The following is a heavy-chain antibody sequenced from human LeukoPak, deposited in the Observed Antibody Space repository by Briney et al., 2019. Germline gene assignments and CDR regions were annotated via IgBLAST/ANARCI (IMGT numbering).Heavy chain of an antibody. Sequence: GGSLRLSCAASGFTFSSYSMNWVRQAPGKGLEWVSSISSSSYIYYADSVKGRFTISRDNAKNSLYLQMNSLRAEDTAVYYCARVPTYYYDSSGYPGDLYFDYWGQGTLVTVSS. V-gene: IGHV3-21*01. J-gene: IGHJ4*02. CDR1: GFTFSSYS. CDR3: ARVPTYYYDSSGYPGDLYFDY. CDR2: ISSSSYI. D-gene: IGHD3-22*01.